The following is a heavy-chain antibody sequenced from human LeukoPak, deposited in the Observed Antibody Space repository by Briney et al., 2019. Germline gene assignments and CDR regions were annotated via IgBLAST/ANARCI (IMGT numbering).Heavy chain of an antibody. CDR1: GGSFSGYY. CDR3: PRGQNRGRRNNHYYHSNTDY. Sequence: SETLSLTCAVYGGSFSGYYWSWIRQPPGKGLEWIGEITLSGSTNYNPSLKSRVTISVDTSKNQFSLKLSSVTAADTAVYYCPRGQNRGRRNNHYYHSNTDYWGQGTLVTVSS. V-gene: IGHV4-34*01. CDR2: ITLSGST. J-gene: IGHJ4*02. D-gene: IGHD3-22*01.